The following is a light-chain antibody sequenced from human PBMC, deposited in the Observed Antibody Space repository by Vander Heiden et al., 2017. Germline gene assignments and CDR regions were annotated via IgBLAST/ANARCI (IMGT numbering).Light chain of an antibody. CDR1: QSSSSW. CDR2: KAS. CDR3: RQHDSISWT. Sequence: DVQMTQSPSTLSASVGERVTITCRASQSSSSWLAWYQQKPGRDPKLLIYKASSLRTGVPSRFSSSGSGTEFTLTISSLQPDDFSTYYCRQHDSISWTFGQGTKVEIK. V-gene: IGKV1-5*03. J-gene: IGKJ1*01.